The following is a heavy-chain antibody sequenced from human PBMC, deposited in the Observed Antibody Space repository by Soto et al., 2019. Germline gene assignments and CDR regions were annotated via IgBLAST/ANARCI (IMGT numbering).Heavy chain of an antibody. J-gene: IGHJ6*02. Sequence: QAQLVQSGAEVRKPGASVKVSCKASGYTFTTYDITWVRQAPGQGLEWLGWMDPNSGSTGYAQNFQGRITMTMNISRNTAHMELSSLQSEDTAVYYCARERKFDFWRKGLDVWGQGTTVTVSS. D-gene: IGHD3-3*01. V-gene: IGHV1-8*01. CDR3: ARERKFDFWRKGLDV. CDR2: MDPNSGST. CDR1: GYTFTTYD.